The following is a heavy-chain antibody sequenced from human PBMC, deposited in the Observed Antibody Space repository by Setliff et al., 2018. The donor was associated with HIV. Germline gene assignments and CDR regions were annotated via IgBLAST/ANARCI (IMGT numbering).Heavy chain of an antibody. J-gene: IGHJ4*02. D-gene: IGHD3-10*01. CDR2: VYYDGTT. V-gene: IGHV4-59*01. Sequence: TLSLTCTVSGGSISSYYWSWVRQPPGKGLERIGYVYYDGTTNYNPSLKSRVTISADTSKNQFSLKLSSVTAADTAFYYCARASYYGSGIYYIWGYFDYWGQGTQVTVSS. CDR3: ARASYYGSGIYYIWGYFDY. CDR1: GGSISSYY.